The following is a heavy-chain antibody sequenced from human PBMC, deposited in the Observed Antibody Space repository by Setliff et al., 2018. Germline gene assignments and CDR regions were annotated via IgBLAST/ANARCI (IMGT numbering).Heavy chain of an antibody. CDR1: GYSFTSHW. V-gene: IGHV5-51*01. J-gene: IGHJ5*02. D-gene: IGHD5-12*01. CDR2: IYPRDSDT. Sequence: SCEGSGYSFTSHWIGWVRQMPGKGLEWMGIIYPRDSDTRYSPSFQGQVTILADKSSSTAYLQWSSLKASDTAIYYCARGRRDGYKAGFDPWGQGTLVTVSS. CDR3: ARGRRDGYKAGFDP.